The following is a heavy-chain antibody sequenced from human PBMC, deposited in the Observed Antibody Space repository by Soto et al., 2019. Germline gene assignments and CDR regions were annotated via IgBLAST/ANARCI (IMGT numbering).Heavy chain of an antibody. J-gene: IGHJ3*02. CDR1: GFTVSSNY. Sequence: VGSLRLSCAASGFTVSSNYMSWVRQAPGKGLEWVSVIYSGGSTYYADSVKGRFTISRDNSKNTLYLQMNSLRAEDTAVYYCAREYYDSSGYYSRGAFDIWGQGTMVTVSS. CDR2: IYSGGST. CDR3: AREYYDSSGYYSRGAFDI. D-gene: IGHD3-22*01. V-gene: IGHV3-53*01.